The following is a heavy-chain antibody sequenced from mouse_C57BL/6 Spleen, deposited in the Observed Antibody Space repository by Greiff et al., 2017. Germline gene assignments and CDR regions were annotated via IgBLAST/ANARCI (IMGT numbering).Heavy chain of an antibody. V-gene: IGHV1-4*01. D-gene: IGHD1-1*01. CDR1: GYTFTSYT. Sequence: VQLQQSGAELARPGASVKMSCKASGYTFTSYTMHWVKQRPGQGLEWIGYINPSSGYTKYNQKFKDKATLTADKSSSTAYMQLSSLTSEDSAVYYCARDYGSSLYAMDYGGQGTSVTVSS. CDR2: INPSSGYT. J-gene: IGHJ4*01. CDR3: ARDYGSSLYAMDY.